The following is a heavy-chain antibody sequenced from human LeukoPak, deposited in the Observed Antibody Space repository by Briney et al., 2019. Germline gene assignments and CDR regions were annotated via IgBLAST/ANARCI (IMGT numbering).Heavy chain of an antibody. J-gene: IGHJ4*02. CDR1: GGSFSGYY. D-gene: IGHD1-1*01. CDR2: INHSGST. V-gene: IGHV4-34*01. CDR3: ARGGWYNY. Sequence: PSETLSLTCAVYGGSFSGYYWSWIRQPPGKGLEWIGEINHSGSTNYNPSLKSRVTISVDTSKNQFSLKLSSVTAADTAVYYCARGGWYNYWGQGTLVTVSS.